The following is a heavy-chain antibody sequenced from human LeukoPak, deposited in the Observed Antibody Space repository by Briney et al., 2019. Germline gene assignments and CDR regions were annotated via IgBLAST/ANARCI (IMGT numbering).Heavy chain of an antibody. J-gene: IGHJ5*02. D-gene: IGHD2-21*01. Sequence: ASVKVSCKASGYSFTDYYMHWVRQAPGQGLEWMGWINLNNGDIKSAQKFQGRVTMTRDTSITTVYMEVSWLTSDDTAIYYCARADRLHGGPYLIGPWGQGTLVTVSS. CDR2: INLNNGDI. CDR1: GYSFTDYY. CDR3: ARADRLHGGPYLIGP. V-gene: IGHV1-2*02.